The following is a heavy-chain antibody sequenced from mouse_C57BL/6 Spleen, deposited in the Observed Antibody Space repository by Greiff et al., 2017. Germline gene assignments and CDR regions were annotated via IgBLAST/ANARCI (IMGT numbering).Heavy chain of an antibody. CDR2: ISSGGSYP. J-gene: IGHJ2*01. V-gene: IGHV5-6*01. D-gene: IGHD1-1*01. CDR1: GFTFSSYG. CDR3: ERHEFITTVVAFDN. Sequence: EVKLMESGGDLVKPGGSLKLSCAVSGFTFSSYGMSWVRQTPDKRLEWVATISSGGSYPYYPDSVKGRFTISRDNAKNTLYLQMSRLKSEDTAMYYFERHEFITTVVAFDNRGPGATRPVSS.